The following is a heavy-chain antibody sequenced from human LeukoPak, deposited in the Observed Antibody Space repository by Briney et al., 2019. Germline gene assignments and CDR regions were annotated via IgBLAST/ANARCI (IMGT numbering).Heavy chain of an antibody. CDR2: IYYSGST. J-gene: IGHJ4*02. V-gene: IGHV4-39*01. D-gene: IGHD3-10*01. CDR1: GGSISRNSYY. CDR3: ARHSRGEGTPSDY. Sequence: KPSGTLSLPCTVSGGSISRNSYYWGRIPQPPGKGLAGIGSIYYSGSTYYNPSLKSRVTISVDTSKNQFSLKLSSVTAADTAVYYCARHSRGEGTPSDYWGQGTLVTVSS.